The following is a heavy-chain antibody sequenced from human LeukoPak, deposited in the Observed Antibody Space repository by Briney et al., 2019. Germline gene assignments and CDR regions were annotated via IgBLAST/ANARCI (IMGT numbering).Heavy chain of an antibody. J-gene: IGHJ6*02. D-gene: IGHD3-10*01. V-gene: IGHV3-73*01. CDR1: GFTFSGSA. CDR3: TRRFESGSPRAYYYYGMDV. Sequence: PGGSLKLSCAASGFTFSGSAMHWVRQASGKGLEGVGRIRSKANSYATAYAASVKGRFTISRDDSKNTAYLQMNSLKTEDTAVYYCTRRFESGSPRAYYYYGMDVWGQGTTVTVSS. CDR2: IRSKANSYAT.